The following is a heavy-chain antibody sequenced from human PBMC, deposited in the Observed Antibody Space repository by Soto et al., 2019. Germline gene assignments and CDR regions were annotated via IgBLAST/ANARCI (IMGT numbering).Heavy chain of an antibody. Sequence: QVQLVQSGAEVKKPGASVKVSCKASGYTFSNYYIHWVRQAPGQGLEWMGIINPNGGSTTYAQKCQGRVPMTRDTSTSTVYMELSSLTSEATALYYCARDGWFPAVRIPFGLDVWGQGTTVTVSS. CDR1: GYTFSNYY. CDR2: INPNGGST. CDR3: ARDGWFPAVRIPFGLDV. D-gene: IGHD2-15*01. J-gene: IGHJ6*02. V-gene: IGHV1-46*01.